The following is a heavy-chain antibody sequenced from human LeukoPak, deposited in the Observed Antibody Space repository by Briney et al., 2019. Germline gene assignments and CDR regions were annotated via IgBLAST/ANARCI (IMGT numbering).Heavy chain of an antibody. CDR2: ISSSGSTI. Sequence: PGGSLRLSCAASGFTFSDYYMSWMRQAPGKGLEWVSYISSSGSTIYYADSVMGRFTISRDNAKNSLYLQMNSLRAEDTAVYYCARVRAKYYDILTGYDYAFDIWGQGTMVTVSS. V-gene: IGHV3-11*01. CDR3: ARVRAKYYDILTGYDYAFDI. J-gene: IGHJ3*02. CDR1: GFTFSDYY. D-gene: IGHD3-9*01.